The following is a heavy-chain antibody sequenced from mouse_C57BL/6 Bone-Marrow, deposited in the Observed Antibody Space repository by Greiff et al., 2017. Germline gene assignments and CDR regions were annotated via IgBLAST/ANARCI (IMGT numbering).Heavy chain of an antibody. Sequence: ESGAELVMPGASVKLSCKASGYTFTSYWMHWVKQRPGQGLEWIGEIDPSDSYTNYNQKFKGKSTLTVDKSSSTAYMQLSSLTSEDSAVYYCARRWLLNAMDYWGQGTSVTVSS. V-gene: IGHV1-69*01. CDR3: ARRWLLNAMDY. CDR1: GYTFTSYW. CDR2: IDPSDSYT. D-gene: IGHD2-3*01. J-gene: IGHJ4*01.